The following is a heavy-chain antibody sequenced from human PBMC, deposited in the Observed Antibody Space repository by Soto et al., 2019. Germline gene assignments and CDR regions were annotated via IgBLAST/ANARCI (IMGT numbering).Heavy chain of an antibody. V-gene: IGHV3-21*01. Sequence: GGSLRLSCTVSGSAFNNYGINWVRQAPGKGLEWVSSISKSDYTYYSDSVKGRFTISRDNAKNSVSLQMNTLRVEDTAVYYCAREDSIIIPAVSDFWGQGTLVTVSS. CDR1: GSAFNNYG. CDR2: ISKSDYT. CDR3: AREDSIIIPAVSDF. D-gene: IGHD2-2*01. J-gene: IGHJ4*02.